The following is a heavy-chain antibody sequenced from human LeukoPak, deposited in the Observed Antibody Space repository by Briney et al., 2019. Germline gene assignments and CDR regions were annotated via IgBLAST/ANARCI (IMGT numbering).Heavy chain of an antibody. CDR3: ARDYNYYDSSGYYEGDTTRPLLV. D-gene: IGHD3-22*01. Sequence: GGSLRLSCAASGFTVSSNYMSWVRQAPGKGLEWVSVIYSGGSTYYADSVKGRFTISRDNSKNTLYLQMNSLRAEDTAVYYCARDYNYYDSSGYYEGDTTRPLLVWGQGTLVTVSS. CDR1: GFTVSSNY. V-gene: IGHV3-66*01. J-gene: IGHJ4*02. CDR2: IYSGGST.